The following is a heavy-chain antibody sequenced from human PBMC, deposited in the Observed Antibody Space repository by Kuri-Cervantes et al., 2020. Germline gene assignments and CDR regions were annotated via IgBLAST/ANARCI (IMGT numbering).Heavy chain of an antibody. CDR2: IYYRGTT. CDR1: GGSISGYY. Sequence: ESLKISCTVSGGSISGYYWNWIRQSPGKGLEWIGHIYYRGTTNYNPSLKSRVTISLGTSMNQFSLSLTSVTAADTAVYYCARTGYCSSTSCYVRAYYYYYMDVWGKGTTVTVSS. CDR3: ARTGYCSSTSCYVRAYYYYYMDV. V-gene: IGHV4-59*01. J-gene: IGHJ6*03. D-gene: IGHD2-2*01.